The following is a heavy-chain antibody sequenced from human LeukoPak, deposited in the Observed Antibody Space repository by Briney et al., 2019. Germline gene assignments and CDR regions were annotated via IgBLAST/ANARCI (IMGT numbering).Heavy chain of an antibody. D-gene: IGHD2-8*01. Sequence: PGGSLRLSCAATGFTFSSYAMSWVRQASGKGLEWVSAISGSGGSTYYADSVRGRFTISRDNSKNTLYLQMNSLRAEDTAVYYCAKALSGTSYGALDVWGQGTRVAVSS. CDR3: AKALSGTSYGALDV. CDR2: ISGSGGST. V-gene: IGHV3-23*01. CDR1: GFTFSSYA. J-gene: IGHJ3*01.